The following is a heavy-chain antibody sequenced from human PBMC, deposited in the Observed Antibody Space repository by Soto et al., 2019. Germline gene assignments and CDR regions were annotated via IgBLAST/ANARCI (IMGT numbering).Heavy chain of an antibody. CDR3: AREQCGGEKCCSERDVYYYYVDG. Sequence: SETLSLTCSVSGGSISGRAYYWAWIRQPPGKGLEWIGSIYYSGTTYSNPSLKSRVIISVDTAKNQFSLNLTSVTAPDTATYYCAREQCGGEKCCSERDVYYYYVDGWGKGTTVNVAS. CDR2: IYYSGTT. V-gene: IGHV4-39*01. D-gene: IGHD2-21*01. J-gene: IGHJ6*03. CDR1: GGSISGRAYY.